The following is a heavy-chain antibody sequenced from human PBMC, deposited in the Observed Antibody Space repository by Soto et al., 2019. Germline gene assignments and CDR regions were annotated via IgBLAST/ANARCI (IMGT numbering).Heavy chain of an antibody. V-gene: IGHV3-21*01. CDR2: ISSSSSYI. J-gene: IGHJ4*02. D-gene: IGHD2-15*01. CDR3: ARIEGYCSGGSCYRFRFDY. CDR1: GFTFSSYS. Sequence: GGSLRLSCAASGFTFSSYSMNWVRQAPGKGLEWVSSISSSSSYIYYADSVKGRFTISRDNAKNSLYLEMNSLRAEDTAVYYCARIEGYCSGGSCYRFRFDYWGQGTLVTVSS.